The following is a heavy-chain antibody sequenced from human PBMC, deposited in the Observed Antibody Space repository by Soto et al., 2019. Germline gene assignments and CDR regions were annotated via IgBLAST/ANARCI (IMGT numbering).Heavy chain of an antibody. V-gene: IGHV3-30*18. D-gene: IGHD1-26*01. CDR2: ISYDGNHK. CDR1: GFTFSSCG. CDR3: AKADSGSYFDAFDI. J-gene: IGHJ3*02. Sequence: QVQLVESGGGVVQPERSLRLSCAASGFTFSSCGMHWVRQAPGKGLEWVAIISYDGNHKNYADSVKGRFTISRDNSKNTLYLQMNSLRAEDTAVYYCAKADSGSYFDAFDIWGQGTMATVSS.